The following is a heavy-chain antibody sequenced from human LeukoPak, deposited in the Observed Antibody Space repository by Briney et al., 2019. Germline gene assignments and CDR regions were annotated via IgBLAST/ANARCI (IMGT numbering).Heavy chain of an antibody. D-gene: IGHD3-10*01. CDR3: ARPAHSMVRGKYFDY. V-gene: IGHV4-38-2*02. Sequence: SETLSLTCTVSGYSISSGYYWAWIRQPPGKGLEWIGSIYHSGSTYYNPSLKSRVTISVDTSKNQFSLKLSSVTAADTAVYYCARPAHSMVRGKYFDYWGQGTLVTVSS. J-gene: IGHJ4*02. CDR2: IYHSGST. CDR1: GYSISSGYY.